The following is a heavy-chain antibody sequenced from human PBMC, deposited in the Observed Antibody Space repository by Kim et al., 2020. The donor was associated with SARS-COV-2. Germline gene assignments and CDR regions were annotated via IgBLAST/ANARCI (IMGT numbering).Heavy chain of an antibody. D-gene: IGHD6-13*01. Sequence: SLRLSCAASGFTFYDYPMHWVRQAPGKGLDWVSGISWNSGSIGYADSVKGRFTISRDDAKNSLYLQMNSLRAEDTALYYCAKDGSSSWSEYFQHWGQGALVTVSS. CDR1: GFTFYDYP. CDR3: AKDGSSSWSEYFQH. V-gene: IGHV3-9*01. CDR2: ISWNSGSI. J-gene: IGHJ1*01.